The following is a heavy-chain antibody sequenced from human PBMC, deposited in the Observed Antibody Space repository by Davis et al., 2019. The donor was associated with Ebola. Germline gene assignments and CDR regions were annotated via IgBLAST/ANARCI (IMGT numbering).Heavy chain of an antibody. J-gene: IGHJ4*02. V-gene: IGHV3-7*01. Sequence: GGSLRLSCAASGFTFSTYTMNWVRQAPGKGLEWVANIRQDGSEKYYVDSVKGRFTISRDNAKNSLYLQMNSLRAEDTAVYYCARSSSGPDYWGQGTLVTVSS. CDR1: GFTFSTYT. CDR2: IRQDGSEK. D-gene: IGHD3-22*01. CDR3: ARSSSGPDY.